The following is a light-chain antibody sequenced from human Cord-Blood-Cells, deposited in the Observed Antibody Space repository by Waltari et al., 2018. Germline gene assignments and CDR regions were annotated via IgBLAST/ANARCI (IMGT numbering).Light chain of an antibody. J-gene: IGKJ4*01. CDR3: QQYDNLPLT. V-gene: IGKV1-33*01. CDR1: QDISNY. Sequence: DIQMTQSPSSLSASVGDRVTITCQASQDISNYLNWYQQKPGTAPKLLIYDASNLETGGPSRFSGSVSGTDFTFTISSLQPEDIATYYCQQYDNLPLTFGGGTKVEIK. CDR2: DAS.